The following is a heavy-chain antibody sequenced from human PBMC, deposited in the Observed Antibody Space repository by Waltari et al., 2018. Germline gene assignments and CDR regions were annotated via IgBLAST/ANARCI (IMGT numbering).Heavy chain of an antibody. V-gene: IGHV3-15*01. CDR3: TTDPEEYSSSYDAFDI. Sequence: EVQLVESGGGLVKPGGSLRLSCAASGFTFRNAWMSWVRQAPGKGLEWVGRIKSKTDGGTTDYAAPVKGRFTISRDDSKNTLYLQMNSLKTEDTAVYYCTTDPEEYSSSYDAFDIWGQGTMVTVSS. J-gene: IGHJ3*02. CDR1: GFTFRNAW. D-gene: IGHD6-6*01. CDR2: IKSKTDGGTT.